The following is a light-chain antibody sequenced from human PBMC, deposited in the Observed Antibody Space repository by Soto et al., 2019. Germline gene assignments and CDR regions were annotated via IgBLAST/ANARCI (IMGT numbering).Light chain of an antibody. CDR1: SSDVGSFNY. Sequence: QSVLTQPASVSGSPGQSITISCTATSSDVGSFNYVSWYQHHPGKAPKLMIYEVTSRPSGVSNRFSGSKSGNTASLTISGLQAEDEADYYCVSYATSTTLYVXGSGTTSPS. CDR3: VSYATSTTLYV. CDR2: EVT. J-gene: IGLJ1*01. V-gene: IGLV2-14*01.